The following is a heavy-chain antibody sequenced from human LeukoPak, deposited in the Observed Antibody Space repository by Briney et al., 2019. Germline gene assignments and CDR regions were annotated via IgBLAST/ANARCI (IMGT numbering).Heavy chain of an antibody. CDR3: AKDSTRGIVVVPAAI. V-gene: IGHV3-23*01. Sequence: GGSLRLSCAASGFTFSSYAMSWVRQAPGKGLEWASSISGSGGSTYYADSVKGRFTISRDNSKNTLYLQMNSLRAEDTAVYYCAKDSTRGIVVVPAAIWGQGTLVTVSS. CDR2: ISGSGGST. CDR1: GFTFSSYA. D-gene: IGHD2-2*01. J-gene: IGHJ4*02.